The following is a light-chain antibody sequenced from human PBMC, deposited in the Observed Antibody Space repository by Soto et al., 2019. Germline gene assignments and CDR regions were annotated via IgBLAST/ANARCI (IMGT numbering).Light chain of an antibody. CDR1: EGISTN. Sequence: DLQMTQSPSSLSAFVGDRVTITCQASEGISTNLNWYQQKPGQAPKVLIYDASNLAPGVPSRFSGRGSGSRFSFTITSLQPEDFATYSCQQYNRLPITFGQGTRLEIK. J-gene: IGKJ5*01. V-gene: IGKV1-33*01. CDR3: QQYNRLPIT. CDR2: DAS.